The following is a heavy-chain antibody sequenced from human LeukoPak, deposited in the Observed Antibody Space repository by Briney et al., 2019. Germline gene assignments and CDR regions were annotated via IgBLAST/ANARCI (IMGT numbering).Heavy chain of an antibody. CDR3: ARGWELLSAFDI. Sequence: PGGSLRLSCAASGFTFSSYSMNWVRQAPEKGLEWVSYISSSSSTIYYADSVKGRFTISRDNAKNSLYLQMSSLRAEDTAVYYCARGWELLSAFDIWGQGTMVTVSS. CDR1: GFTFSSYS. CDR2: ISSSSSTI. J-gene: IGHJ3*02. D-gene: IGHD1-26*01. V-gene: IGHV3-48*01.